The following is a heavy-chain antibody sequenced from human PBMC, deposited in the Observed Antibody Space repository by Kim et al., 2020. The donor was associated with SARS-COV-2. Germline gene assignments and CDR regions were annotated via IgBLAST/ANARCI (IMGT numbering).Heavy chain of an antibody. D-gene: IGHD3-10*01. Sequence: SETLSLTCAVSGGSISSYYWSWIRQPPGKGLEWIGYIYYSGSTNYNPSLKSRITISVDTSKNQFSLKVTSVTAADTAVYYCARVPFYGSGSYARVDYYSMDVWGPGTTVTVSS. V-gene: IGHV4-59*01. CDR1: GGSISSYY. J-gene: IGHJ6*02. CDR3: ARVPFYGSGSYARVDYYSMDV. CDR2: IYYSGST.